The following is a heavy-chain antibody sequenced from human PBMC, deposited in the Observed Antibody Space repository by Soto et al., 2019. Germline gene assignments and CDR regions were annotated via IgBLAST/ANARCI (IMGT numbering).Heavy chain of an antibody. J-gene: IGHJ4*02. CDR3: ARDTMPDCTNGVCYTEYYFDY. CDR1: GGSVNSYY. Sequence: SETLSLTCTVSGGSVNSYYWSWIRQPPGKGLEWIGYIFYSGSTNYNPSLKSRVTISVDKSKNQFSLKLSSVTAADTAVYYCARDTMPDCTNGVCYTEYYFDYWGQGTLVTVSS. CDR2: IFYSGST. V-gene: IGHV4-59*02. D-gene: IGHD2-8*01.